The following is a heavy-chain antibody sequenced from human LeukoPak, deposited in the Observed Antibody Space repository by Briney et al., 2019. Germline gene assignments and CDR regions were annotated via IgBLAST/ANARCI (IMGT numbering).Heavy chain of an antibody. Sequence: SETLSLTCTVSGGSMCSYYWSWIRQPAGKGLEWIGRIYTSGSTNYNPSLKSRVTMSVDTSKNQFSLKLSSVTAADTAVYYCARGSALGYCSSSSCQKAAFDPWGQGTLVTVSS. J-gene: IGHJ5*02. CDR3: ARGSALGYCSSSSCQKAAFDP. D-gene: IGHD2-2*01. CDR1: GGSMCSYY. CDR2: IYTSGST. V-gene: IGHV4-4*07.